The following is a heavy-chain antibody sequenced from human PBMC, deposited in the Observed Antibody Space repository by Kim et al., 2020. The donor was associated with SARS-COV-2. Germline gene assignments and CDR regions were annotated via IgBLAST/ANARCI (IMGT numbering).Heavy chain of an antibody. CDR2: IYCSGST. J-gene: IGHJ4*01. CDR3: ARLNYYDSSGYYEFDY. D-gene: IGHD3-22*01. V-gene: IGHV4-39*01. Sequence: SETLSLTCTVSGGSISSSSYYWGWIRQPPGKGLVWIGSIYCSGSTYYNPSLKSRVTISVDTYKNQFSLKQSSVTAAATAVSYCARLNYYDSSGYYEFDY. CDR1: GGSISSSSYY.